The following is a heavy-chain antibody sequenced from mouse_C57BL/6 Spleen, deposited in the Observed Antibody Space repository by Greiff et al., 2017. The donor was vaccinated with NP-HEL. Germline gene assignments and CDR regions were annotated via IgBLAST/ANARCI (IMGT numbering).Heavy chain of an antibody. CDR1: GYAFSSSW. J-gene: IGHJ2*01. CDR3: VRQLRLTLDY. CDR2: IYPGDGDT. V-gene: IGHV1-82*01. D-gene: IGHD3-2*02. Sequence: VQLQQSGPELVKPGASVKISCKASGYAFSSSWMNWVKQRPGKGLEWIGRIYPGDGDTNYNGKFKGKATLTADKSSSTAYMQLSSLTSEDSAVYFCVRQLRLTLDYWGQGTTLTVSS.